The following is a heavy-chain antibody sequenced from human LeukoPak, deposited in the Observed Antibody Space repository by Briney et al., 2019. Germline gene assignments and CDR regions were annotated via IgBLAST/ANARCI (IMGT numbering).Heavy chain of an antibody. CDR3: ARDKKYYDSSGYPDY. CDR1: GFTFNNYA. D-gene: IGHD3-22*01. Sequence: GGSLRLSCEASGFTFNNYAMHWVRQAPGKGLEWVAVISHDGSNKYYVDSVKGRFTISRDNSKNTLYPQINSLRAEDTAMYYCARDKKYYDSSGYPDYWGQGTLVTVSS. J-gene: IGHJ4*02. V-gene: IGHV3-30*04. CDR2: ISHDGSNK.